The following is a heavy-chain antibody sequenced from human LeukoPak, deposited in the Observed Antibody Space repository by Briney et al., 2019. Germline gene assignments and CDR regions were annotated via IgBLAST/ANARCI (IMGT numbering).Heavy chain of an antibody. CDR1: GGSISSYY. CDR3: ARMTDYGNYYYYYMDV. V-gene: IGHV4-4*07. CDR2: IYTSGST. Sequence: SETLSLTCTVSGGSISSYYWSWIRQPAGKGLEWIGRIYTSGSTNYNPSLKSRVIMSIDTSKNQFSLKLSSVTAADTAVYYCARMTDYGNYYYYYMDVWGKGTTVTVSS. D-gene: IGHD4-17*01. J-gene: IGHJ6*03.